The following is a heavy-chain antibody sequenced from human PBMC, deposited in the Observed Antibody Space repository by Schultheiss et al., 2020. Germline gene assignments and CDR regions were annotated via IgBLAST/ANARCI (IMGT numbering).Heavy chain of an antibody. J-gene: IGHJ4*02. D-gene: IGHD3-10*01. V-gene: IGHV3-53*01. CDR3: ARALWPWDD. Sequence: GGSLRLSCTASGFTFTNAWMSWVRQAPGKGLEWVSVIYSGGSTYYADSVKGRFTASRDNAKNSLYLQMNRLTAEDTAIYYCARALWPWDDWGRGTPVTVSS. CDR2: IYSGGST. CDR1: GFTFTNAW.